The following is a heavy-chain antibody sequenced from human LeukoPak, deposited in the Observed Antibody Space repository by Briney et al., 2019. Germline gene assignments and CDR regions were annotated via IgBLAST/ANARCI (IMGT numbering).Heavy chain of an antibody. J-gene: IGHJ4*02. CDR1: GVSISSSNSY. V-gene: IGHV4-39*07. CDR2: IDHSGRT. D-gene: IGHD1-26*01. Sequence: ASETLSLTCTVSGVSISSSNSYWGWIRQAPGKGLEWIGQIDHSGRTNYNPSLKSRITMSVDLSKNQFSLKLSSVTAADTAVFYCARLAGWEPFDDWGQGTLVTVSS. CDR3: ARLAGWEPFDD.